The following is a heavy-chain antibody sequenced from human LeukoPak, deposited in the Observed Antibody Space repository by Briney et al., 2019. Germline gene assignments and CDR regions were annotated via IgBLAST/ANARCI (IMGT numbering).Heavy chain of an antibody. V-gene: IGHV4-4*07. CDR1: GGSISSYY. CDR2: IYTSGST. J-gene: IGHJ6*03. Sequence: SETLSLTCTVSGGSISSYYWSWIRQPAEKGLEWIGRIYTSGSTNYNPSLKSRVAMSVDTSKNQFSLKLSSVTAADTAVYYCTRGSIAYYYMDVWGKGTTVTISS. D-gene: IGHD3-22*01. CDR3: TRGSIAYYYMDV.